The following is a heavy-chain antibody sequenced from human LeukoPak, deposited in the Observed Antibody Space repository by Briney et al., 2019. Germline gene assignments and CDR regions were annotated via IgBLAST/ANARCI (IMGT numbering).Heavy chain of an antibody. CDR3: ASAKLELPGGMDV. V-gene: IGHV1-2*06. Sequence: ASVKVSCKASGYSFTGYYIHWVRQAPGQGLEWMGRINPKTGDTNYAQKFQGRVTMTRDTSITTAYMELSSLRSEDTAAYYCASAKLELPGGMDVWGQGTTVTVSS. CDR2: INPKTGDT. D-gene: IGHD1-7*01. J-gene: IGHJ6*02. CDR1: GYSFTGYY.